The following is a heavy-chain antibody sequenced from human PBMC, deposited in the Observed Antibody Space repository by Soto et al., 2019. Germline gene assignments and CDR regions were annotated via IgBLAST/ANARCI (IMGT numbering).Heavy chain of an antibody. CDR2: IKQDGSEK. J-gene: IGHJ5*02. Sequence: PGGSLRLSCAASGFTFSSYWMSWVRQAPGKGLEWVANIKQDGSEKYYVDSVKGRFTTSRDNAKRSLYLQMNSLRAEDTAVYYCAEYSSGWALGSWGQGTLVTVSS. CDR1: GFTFSSYW. D-gene: IGHD6-25*01. V-gene: IGHV3-7*01. CDR3: AEYSSGWALGS.